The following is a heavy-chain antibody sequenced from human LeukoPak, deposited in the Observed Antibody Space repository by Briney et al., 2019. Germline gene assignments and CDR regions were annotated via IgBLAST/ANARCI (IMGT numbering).Heavy chain of an antibody. CDR2: IYTSGST. V-gene: IGHV4-61*02. CDR1: GGSISSGSYY. D-gene: IGHD3-22*01. CDR3: ARETDDSSGYSYPYYYYGMDV. Sequence: SQTLSLTCTVSGGSISSGSYYWSWIRQPAGKELEWIGRIYTSGSTNYNPSLKSRVTISVDTSKNQFSLKLSSVTAADTAVYYCARETDDSSGYSYPYYYYGMDVWGQGTTVTASS. J-gene: IGHJ6*02.